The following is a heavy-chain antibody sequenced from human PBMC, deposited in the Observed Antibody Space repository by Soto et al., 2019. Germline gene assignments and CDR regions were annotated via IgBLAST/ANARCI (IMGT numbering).Heavy chain of an antibody. D-gene: IGHD6-19*01. CDR1: GYTFTSYG. J-gene: IGHJ4*02. CDR2: ISAYNSNT. V-gene: IGHV1-18*01. Sequence: ASVKVSCKASGYTFTSYGISWVRQAPGQGLEWMGWISAYNSNTNYAQKLQGRVTMTTDTSTSTAYMELRSLRSDDTAVYYCARGSGIAVAGTFDYWGQGTLVTVSS. CDR3: ARGSGIAVAGTFDY.